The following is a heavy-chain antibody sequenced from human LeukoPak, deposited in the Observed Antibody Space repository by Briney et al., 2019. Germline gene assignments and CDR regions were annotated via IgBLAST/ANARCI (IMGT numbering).Heavy chain of an antibody. CDR3: ARVVGYDFWSGYFMHV. Sequence: GASVKVSCKASGYTFTSYGISWVRQAPGQGLEWMGWISAYNGNTNYAQKLQGRVTMTTDTSTSTAYMELRSLRSDDTAVYYCARVVGYDFWSGYFMHVWGKGTTVTLSS. D-gene: IGHD3-3*01. V-gene: IGHV1-18*01. J-gene: IGHJ6*03. CDR1: GYTFTSYG. CDR2: ISAYNGNT.